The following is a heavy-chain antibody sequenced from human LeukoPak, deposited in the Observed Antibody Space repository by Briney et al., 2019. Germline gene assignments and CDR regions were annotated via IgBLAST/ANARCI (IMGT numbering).Heavy chain of an antibody. Sequence: PSETLSLTCAVYGGSFSGYYWSWIRQPPGKGLEWIGEINHSGSTNYNPSLKSRVTISVDTSKNQFSLKLSSVTAADTAVYYCARPSDYGEIDYWGQGTLVTVSS. CDR2: INHSGST. CDR3: ARPSDYGEIDY. D-gene: IGHD4-17*01. J-gene: IGHJ4*02. CDR1: GGSFSGYY. V-gene: IGHV4-34*01.